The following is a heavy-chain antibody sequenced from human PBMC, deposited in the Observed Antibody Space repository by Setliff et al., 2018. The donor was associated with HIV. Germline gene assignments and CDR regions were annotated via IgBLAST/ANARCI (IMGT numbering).Heavy chain of an antibody. J-gene: IGHJ6*03. Sequence: PSETLSLTCTLSGDSVTTPYYWGWIRQPPGKGLEWVGSLYHSGATYFTPSLKSRVTLSVDTSKNQFFLRLTAVSAADTGLYFCARHSPVTTEDYMGVWGKGTTVTVTS. CDR2: LYHSGAT. CDR1: GDSVTTPYY. CDR3: ARHSPVTTEDYMGV. V-gene: IGHV4-38-2*02. D-gene: IGHD4-17*01.